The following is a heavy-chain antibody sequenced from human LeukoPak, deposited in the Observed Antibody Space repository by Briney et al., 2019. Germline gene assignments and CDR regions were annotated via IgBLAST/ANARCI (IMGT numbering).Heavy chain of an antibody. CDR3: ARGGYCSGGSCYSARQNWFDP. V-gene: IGHV3-48*03. D-gene: IGHD2-15*01. CDR2: ISNSGSTI. J-gene: IGHJ5*02. CDR1: GFTFSSYE. Sequence: GGSLRLSCAASGFTFSSYEMNWVRQAPGKGLEWVSYISNSGSTIYYTDSVKGRFTISRDNAKNSLYLQMNSLRAEDTAVYYCARGGYCSGGSCYSARQNWFDPWGQGTLVTVSS.